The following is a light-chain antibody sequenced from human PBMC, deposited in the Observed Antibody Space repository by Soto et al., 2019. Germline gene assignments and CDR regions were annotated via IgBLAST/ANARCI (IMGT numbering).Light chain of an antibody. V-gene: IGKV3-20*01. CDR1: QSVSSY. CDR3: QQYGSSLFS. Sequence: EKVMTQSPATLSVSPGERATLSCGASQSVSSYLAWYQQKPGQAPRLLIYAASSRATGIPDRFSGSGSGTDFTLTISRLEPEDFAVYYCQQYGSSLFSFGPGTKVDTK. CDR2: AAS. J-gene: IGKJ3*01.